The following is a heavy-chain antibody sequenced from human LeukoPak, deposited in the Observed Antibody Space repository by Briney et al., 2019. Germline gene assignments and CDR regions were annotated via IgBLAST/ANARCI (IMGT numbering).Heavy chain of an antibody. CDR3: ARGGPYDTSGSYIHALDY. J-gene: IGHJ4*02. CDR1: GGSISSYY. V-gene: IGHV4-4*07. Sequence: SETLSLTCTVSGGSISSYYWSWIRQPAGKGLEWIGRIYTSGSTNYNPSLKSRVTVSVDTSKNQFSLKLSSVTAADTAVYYCARGGPYDTSGSYIHALDYWGQGTLVTVSS. D-gene: IGHD3-22*01. CDR2: IYTSGST.